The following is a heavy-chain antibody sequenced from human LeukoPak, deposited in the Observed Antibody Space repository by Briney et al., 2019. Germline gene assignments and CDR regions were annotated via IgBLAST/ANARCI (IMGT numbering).Heavy chain of an antibody. J-gene: IGHJ4*02. CDR3: AKDGRGSWPLDFDY. Sequence: GXSLRLSCAASGFTFSSYSMNWVRQPPGKGLEWVSAISGGGGSTYYADSVKGRFTISRDNSKNTLYLQMNSLRAEDTAVYYCAKDGRGSWPLDFDYWGQGTLVTVSS. CDR2: ISGGGGST. V-gene: IGHV3-23*01. CDR1: GFTFSSYS. D-gene: IGHD2-15*01.